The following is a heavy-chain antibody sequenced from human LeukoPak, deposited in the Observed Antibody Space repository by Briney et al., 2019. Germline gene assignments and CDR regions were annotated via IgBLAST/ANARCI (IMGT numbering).Heavy chain of an antibody. CDR1: GLTFSSYG. CDR2: ISYDGSNK. V-gene: IGHV3-30*03. J-gene: IGHJ4*02. D-gene: IGHD6-13*01. Sequence: GGSLRLSCAASGLTFSSYGMHWVRQAPGKGLEWVAVISYDGSNKYYADSVKGRFTISRDNSKNTLYLQMNSLRAEDTAVYYCADFIAAAGNDYWGQGTLVTVSS. CDR3: ADFIAAAGNDY.